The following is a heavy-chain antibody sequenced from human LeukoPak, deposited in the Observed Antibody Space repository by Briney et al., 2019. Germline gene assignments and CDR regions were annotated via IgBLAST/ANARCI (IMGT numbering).Heavy chain of an antibody. CDR1: GGSINNYY. CDR2: IYTRGST. V-gene: IGHV4-4*07. CDR3: ARGGSSMTTVTTHWFDP. J-gene: IGHJ5*02. D-gene: IGHD4-17*01. Sequence: SETLSLTCTVSGGSINNYYWSWIRQPAGKGLEWIGRIYTRGSTNYNPSLKSRVTISVDTSKNQFSLKLSSVTAADTAVYYCARGGSSMTTVTTHWFDPWGQGTLVTVSS.